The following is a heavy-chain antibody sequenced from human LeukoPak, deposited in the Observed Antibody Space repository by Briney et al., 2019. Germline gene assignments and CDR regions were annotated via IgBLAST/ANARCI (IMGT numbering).Heavy chain of an antibody. CDR3: ASGELERLNWFDP. V-gene: IGHV1-46*01. CDR2: INPSGGST. D-gene: IGHD1-1*01. CDR1: GGTFSSYA. Sequence: GASVKVSCKASGGTFSSYAISWVRQAPGQGLEWMGIINPSGGSTSYAQKFQGRVTMTRDTSTSTVYMELSSLRSEDTAVYYCASGELERLNWFDPWGQGTLATVSS. J-gene: IGHJ5*02.